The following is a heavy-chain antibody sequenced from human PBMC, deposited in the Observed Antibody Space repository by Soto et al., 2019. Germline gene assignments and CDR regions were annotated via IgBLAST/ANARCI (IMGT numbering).Heavy chain of an antibody. CDR2: ISGSGGST. J-gene: IGHJ6*02. Sequence: GGSLRLSCAASVFTFSSYAMSWVRQAPGKGLEWVSAISGSGGSTYYADSVKGRFTISRDNSKNTLYLQMNSLRAEDTAVYYCARDQYCSGGSCYSYYYYYYGMDVWGQGTTVTVSS. D-gene: IGHD2-15*01. CDR3: ARDQYCSGGSCYSYYYYYYGMDV. CDR1: VFTFSSYA. V-gene: IGHV3-23*01.